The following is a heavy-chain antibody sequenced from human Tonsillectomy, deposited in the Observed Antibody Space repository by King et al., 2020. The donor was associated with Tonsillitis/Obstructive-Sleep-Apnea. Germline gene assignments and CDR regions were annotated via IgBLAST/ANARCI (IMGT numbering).Heavy chain of an antibody. CDR3: AKSYGVVIDPLDY. CDR2: IYWDVDN. CDR1: GFSLSTRGVG. J-gene: IGHJ4*02. Sequence: TLKESGPTLVKPTQTLTLTCTFSGFSLSTRGVGVGWICQPPGKVLEGLSPIYWDVDNTYSQYRKSRVTIHKHPTKNQVVLIMTNMDPVDTSTYYCAKSYGVVIDPLDYWGQGTLVTVSS. V-gene: IGHV2-5*02. D-gene: IGHD3-3*01.